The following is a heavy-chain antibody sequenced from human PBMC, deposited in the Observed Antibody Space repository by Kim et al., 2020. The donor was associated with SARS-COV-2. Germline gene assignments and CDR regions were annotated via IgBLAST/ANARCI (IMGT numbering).Heavy chain of an antibody. V-gene: IGHV3-30*09. Sequence: GGSLRLSCAASGFTFSSYAMHWVRQAPGKGLEWVAVISYDGSNKYYADSVKGRFAISRDNSKNTLYLQMNSLRAEDTAVYYCARGGGSYFHPLDYWGQGTLVTVSS. CDR3: ARGGGSYFHPLDY. CDR2: ISYDGSNK. D-gene: IGHD1-26*01. CDR1: GFTFSSYA. J-gene: IGHJ4*02.